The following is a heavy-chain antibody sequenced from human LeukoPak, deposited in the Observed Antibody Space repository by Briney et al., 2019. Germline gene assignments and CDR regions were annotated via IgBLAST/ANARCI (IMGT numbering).Heavy chain of an antibody. CDR2: INPNSGGT. Sequence: ASVKVSCKASGYTFTGYYMHWVRQAPGQGLEWMGWINPNSGGTNYAQKFQGRVTMTRDTSISTAYMELSRLRSDDTAVYYCARLRHSSIVYYYYMDVWGKGTTVTVSS. CDR1: GYTFTGYY. D-gene: IGHD6-13*01. V-gene: IGHV1-2*02. J-gene: IGHJ6*03. CDR3: ARLRHSSIVYYYYMDV.